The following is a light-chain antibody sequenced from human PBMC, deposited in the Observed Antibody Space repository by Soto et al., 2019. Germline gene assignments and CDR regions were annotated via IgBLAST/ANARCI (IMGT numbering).Light chain of an antibody. Sequence: EIVMTQSPATLSVSPGERATLSCRASQSVSSNLAWYQQKPGQAPRLLIYGASTRATGIPARFSGSGSGTEFTLTISSLQSEDCAVYYCQPYKNWPPTRTCGQGTKVEIK. CDR3: QPYKNWPPTRT. V-gene: IGKV3-15*01. CDR2: GAS. CDR1: QSVSSN. J-gene: IGKJ1*01.